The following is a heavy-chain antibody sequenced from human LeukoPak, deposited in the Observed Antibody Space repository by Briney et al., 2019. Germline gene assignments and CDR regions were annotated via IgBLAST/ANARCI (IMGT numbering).Heavy chain of an antibody. Sequence: ASVKVSCKASGGTYSSYAISWVRQAPGQGLEWMGGIIPIFGTANYAQKLQGRGTITADKSTNTAYMELSSLRSEDKAVYYCARSSVGQLEDYWGQGTLVPVSS. V-gene: IGHV1-69*06. J-gene: IGHJ4*02. D-gene: IGHD6-13*01. CDR1: GGTYSSYA. CDR3: ARSSVGQLEDY. CDR2: IIPIFGTA.